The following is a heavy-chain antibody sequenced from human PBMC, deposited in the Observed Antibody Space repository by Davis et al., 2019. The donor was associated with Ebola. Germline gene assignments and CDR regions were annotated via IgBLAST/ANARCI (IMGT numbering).Heavy chain of an antibody. CDR2: ISAYNGNT. CDR1: GYTFTSYG. J-gene: IGHJ5*02. V-gene: IGHV1-18*01. Sequence: ASVKVSCKASGYTFTSYGISWVRQAPGQGLEWMGWISAYNGNTNYAQKLQGRVAMTTDTSTSTAYMELRSLRPDDTAVYYCARVRDIVVVPAAENNWFDPWGQGTLVTVSS. D-gene: IGHD2-2*01. CDR3: ARVRDIVVVPAAENNWFDP.